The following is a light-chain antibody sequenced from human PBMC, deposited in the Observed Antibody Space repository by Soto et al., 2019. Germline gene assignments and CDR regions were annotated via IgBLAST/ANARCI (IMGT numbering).Light chain of an antibody. CDR3: QQYGSSPPLT. V-gene: IGKV3-20*01. Sequence: EVVLTQSPGTLSLSPGEIATLSCRVSENIDSSFLAWYQQKPGQAPRLLIYGASNRATGIPDRFSGSGSVTDFTLTISRLEPADFAIYYCQQYGSSPPLTFGGGTKVEIK. CDR1: ENIDSSF. J-gene: IGKJ4*01. CDR2: GAS.